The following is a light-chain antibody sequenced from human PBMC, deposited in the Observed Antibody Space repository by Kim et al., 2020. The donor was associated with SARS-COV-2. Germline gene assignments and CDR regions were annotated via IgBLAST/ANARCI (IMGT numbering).Light chain of an antibody. Sequence: VAWGQTVRITCQGDSLRSYYATWYQQKPGQAPILVIYGKNNRPAGIPDRFSGSSSGNTASLTITGTQAGDEADYDCNSRDSNDNVVFGGGTQLTVL. CDR1: SLRSYY. CDR2: GKN. J-gene: IGLJ2*01. V-gene: IGLV3-19*01. CDR3: NSRDSNDNVV.